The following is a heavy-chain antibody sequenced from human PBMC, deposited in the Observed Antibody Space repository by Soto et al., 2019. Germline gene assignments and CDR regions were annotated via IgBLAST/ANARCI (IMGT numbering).Heavy chain of an antibody. Sequence: EVQLVESGGGLIQPGGPLSLPCQASGSGAGSKNRPWVRKAPGKGLEWVSVIYGGGTTYYADSVKGRFTISRDNSKNTLYLQMNSLRAEDTAVYYCVQTTGWPGFDFWGQGTLVIVSS. J-gene: IGHJ4*02. CDR1: GSGAGSKN. V-gene: IGHV3-53*01. CDR3: VQTTGWPGFDF. D-gene: IGHD6-19*01. CDR2: IYGGGTT.